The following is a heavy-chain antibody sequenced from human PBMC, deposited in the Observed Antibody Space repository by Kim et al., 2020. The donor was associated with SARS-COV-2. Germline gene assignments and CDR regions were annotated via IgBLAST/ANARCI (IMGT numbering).Heavy chain of an antibody. Sequence: GGSLRLSCAASGFTFDDYAMHWVRQAPGKGLEWVSGISWNSGSIGYADSVKGRFTISRDNAKNSLYLQMNSLRAEDTALYYCAKGPGIAEAYFDYWGQGTLVTVSS. CDR3: AKGPGIAEAYFDY. V-gene: IGHV3-9*01. D-gene: IGHD6-13*01. CDR1: GFTFDDYA. J-gene: IGHJ4*02. CDR2: ISWNSGSI.